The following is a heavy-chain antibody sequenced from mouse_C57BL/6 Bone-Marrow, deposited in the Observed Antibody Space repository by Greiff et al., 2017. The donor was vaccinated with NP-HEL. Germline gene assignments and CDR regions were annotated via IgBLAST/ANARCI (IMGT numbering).Heavy chain of an antibody. CDR1: GYTFTSYW. CDR3: ARSGWLLRYFDY. Sequence: QVQLQQPGAELVKPGASVKLSCKASGYTFTSYWMHWVKQRPGQGLEWIGMIHPNSGSTNYNEKFKSKATLTVDKSSSTAYMQLSSLTSEDSAVYYCARSGWLLRYFDYWGQGTTLTVSS. D-gene: IGHD2-3*01. CDR2: IHPNSGST. J-gene: IGHJ2*01. V-gene: IGHV1-64*01.